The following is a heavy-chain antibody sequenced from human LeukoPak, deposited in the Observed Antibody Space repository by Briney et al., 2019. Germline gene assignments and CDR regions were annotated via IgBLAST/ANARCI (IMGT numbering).Heavy chain of an antibody. D-gene: IGHD3-3*01. CDR1: GYTFTSYG. J-gene: IGHJ2*01. V-gene: IGHV1-18*01. CDR3: ARANRITIFGVVPNWYFDL. CDR2: ISAYNGNT. Sequence: GASVKVSCKASGYTFTSYGISWVRQAPGQGLEWMGWISAYNGNTNYAQKLQGRVTMTTDTSTSTAYMELRSLRSDDTAVYYCARANRITIFGVVPNWYFDLWGRGTLVTVSS.